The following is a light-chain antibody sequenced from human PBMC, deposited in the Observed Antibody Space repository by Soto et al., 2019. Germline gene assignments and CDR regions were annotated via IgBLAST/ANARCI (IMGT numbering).Light chain of an antibody. CDR2: GAS. V-gene: IGKV3-15*01. CDR1: QSVSRN. Sequence: RGMMPASSTQSGFPREGATRSCTASQSVSRNLAWYQQKPGQAPRLLFYGASTRATNIPDRFSGGGSGTEFTLTISSLQSEDFAVYYCQQYNKGPVTFGQGTKVDI. CDR3: QQYNKGPVT. J-gene: IGKJ1*01.